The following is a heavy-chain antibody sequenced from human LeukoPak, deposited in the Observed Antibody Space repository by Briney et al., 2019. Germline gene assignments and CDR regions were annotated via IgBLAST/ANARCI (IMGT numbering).Heavy chain of an antibody. Sequence: EASVKVSCKASGYTFTSYYMHWVRQAPGQGLEWMGWINPNSGGTNYAQKFQGWVTMTRDTSISTAYMELRSLRSDDTAVYYCARDRPLLRYFDWLLSCWDYWGQGTLVTVSS. J-gene: IGHJ4*02. CDR1: GYTFTSYY. CDR2: INPNSGGT. V-gene: IGHV1-2*04. CDR3: ARDRPLLRYFDWLLSCWDY. D-gene: IGHD3-9*01.